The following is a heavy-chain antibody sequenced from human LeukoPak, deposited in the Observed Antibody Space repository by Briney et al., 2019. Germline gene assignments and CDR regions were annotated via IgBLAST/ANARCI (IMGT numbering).Heavy chain of an antibody. D-gene: IGHD3-10*01. CDR2: INSDGSST. Sequence: GGSLRLSCAASGFTFSSYWMHWVRQAPGKGLVWVSRINSDGSSTSYADSVKGRFTISRDNAKNTLYLQMNSLRAEDTAVYYCARATMVRGVIIMANAFDIWGQGTMVTVSS. J-gene: IGHJ3*02. CDR1: GFTFSSYW. CDR3: ARATMVRGVIIMANAFDI. V-gene: IGHV3-74*01.